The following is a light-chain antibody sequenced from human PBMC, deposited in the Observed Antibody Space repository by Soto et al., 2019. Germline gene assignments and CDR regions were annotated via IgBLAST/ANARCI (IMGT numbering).Light chain of an antibody. CDR3: NSFTTSSTVV. CDR1: SSDVGGYKS. Sequence: QSALTQPPSASGSPGQSVTISCTGTSSDVGGYKSVSWYQQHPGKAPKLMIYEANKRPSGVPDRFSGSKSGNTASLTVSGLQAEDEADYYCNSFTTSSTVVFGGGTKLTVL. V-gene: IGLV2-8*01. CDR2: EAN. J-gene: IGLJ2*01.